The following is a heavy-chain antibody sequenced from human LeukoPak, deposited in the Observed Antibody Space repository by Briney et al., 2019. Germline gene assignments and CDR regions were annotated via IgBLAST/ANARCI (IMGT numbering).Heavy chain of an antibody. J-gene: IGHJ4*02. Sequence: GGSLRLSCAASGFTFSTYAINWVRQAPGKGLEWISAISQSGNTIYYADSVKGRFIISRDNSKNTLYLQLNSLRAEDTAVYYCARVDTSHLRYFDSWGQGTLVTVS. V-gene: IGHV3-23*01. D-gene: IGHD3-16*01. CDR3: ARVDTSHLRYFDS. CDR2: ISQSGNTI. CDR1: GFTFSTYA.